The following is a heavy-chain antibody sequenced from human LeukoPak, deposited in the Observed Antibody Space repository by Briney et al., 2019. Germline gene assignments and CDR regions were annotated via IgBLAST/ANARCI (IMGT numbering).Heavy chain of an antibody. CDR1: GFTFSSYR. CDR3: ARKTEITIFGVVIKLFDY. V-gene: IGHV3-21*01. D-gene: IGHD3-3*01. J-gene: IGHJ4*02. CDR2: ISSSSSYI. Sequence: GGSLRLSCAASGFTFSSYRMNWVRQAPGKGLEWVSSISSSSSYIYYADSVKGRFTISRDNAKNSLYLQMNSLRAEDTAVYYCARKTEITIFGVVIKLFDYWGQGTLVTVSS.